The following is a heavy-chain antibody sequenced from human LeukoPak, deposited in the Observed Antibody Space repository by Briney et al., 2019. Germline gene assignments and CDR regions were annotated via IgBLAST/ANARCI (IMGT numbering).Heavy chain of an antibody. CDR3: ARESPYYYDTSDYSGEADS. D-gene: IGHD3-22*01. CDR1: GYTFTSYA. Sequence: GASVKVSCKASGYTFTSYAMNWVRQAPGQGLEWMGWINTNTGNPTYAQGFTGRFVFSLDTSVSTAYLQISSLKAEDTAVYYCARESPYYYDTSDYSGEADSWGQGTLVTVSS. J-gene: IGHJ4*02. V-gene: IGHV7-4-1*02. CDR2: INTNTGNP.